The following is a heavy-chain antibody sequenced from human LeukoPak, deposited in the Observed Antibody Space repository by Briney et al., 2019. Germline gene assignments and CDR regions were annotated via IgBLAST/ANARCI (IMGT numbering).Heavy chain of an antibody. J-gene: IGHJ4*02. CDR2: IIPIFGTA. Sequence: GASVKVSCKASGGTFSSYAISWVRQAPGQGLEWMGGIIPIFGTANYAQKFQGRVTITADESTSTAYMELSRLRSDDAAVYYCAREGSSSSWYPGDYWGQGTLVTDSS. CDR3: AREGSSSSWYPGDY. D-gene: IGHD6-13*01. CDR1: GGTFSSYA. V-gene: IGHV1-69*13.